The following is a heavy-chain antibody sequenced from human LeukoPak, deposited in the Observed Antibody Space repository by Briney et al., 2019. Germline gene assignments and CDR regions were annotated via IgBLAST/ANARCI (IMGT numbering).Heavy chain of an antibody. D-gene: IGHD1-14*01. CDR1: GFTFDDYA. Sequence: GGSLRLSCAASGFTFDDYAMHWVRQAPGKGLEWVSGINWSSNDIIYADSVKGRFTISRDNAKNSLYPQMNSLRAEDTAFYYCTKRRNSDHPFDYWGQGTLVTVSS. CDR2: INWSSNDI. J-gene: IGHJ4*02. CDR3: TKRRNSDHPFDY. V-gene: IGHV3-9*01.